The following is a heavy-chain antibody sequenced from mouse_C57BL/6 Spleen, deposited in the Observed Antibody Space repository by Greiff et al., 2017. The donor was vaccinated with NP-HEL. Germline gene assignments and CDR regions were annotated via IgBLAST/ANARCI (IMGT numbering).Heavy chain of an antibody. D-gene: IGHD2-3*01. Sequence: EVQLQESGPGLVKPSQSLSLTCSVTGYSITSGYYWNWIRQFPGNKLEWMGYISYDGSNNYNPSLKNRISITGDTSKNQFFLKLNSVTTEDTATYYCALYDSYFDYWGQGTTLTVSS. V-gene: IGHV3-6*01. CDR1: GYSITSGYY. J-gene: IGHJ2*01. CDR2: ISYDGSN. CDR3: ALYDSYFDY.